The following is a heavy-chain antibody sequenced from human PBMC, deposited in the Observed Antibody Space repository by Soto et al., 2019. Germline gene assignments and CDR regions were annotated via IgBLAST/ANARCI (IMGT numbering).Heavy chain of an antibody. V-gene: IGHV4-31*03. D-gene: IGHD5-12*01. CDR2: IYYSGST. J-gene: IGHJ4*02. Sequence: SLTCTVSGGSISSGGYYWSWIRQHPGKGLEWIGYIYYSGSTYYNPSLKSRVTISVDTSKNQFSLKLSSVTAADTAVYYCARVTGEMATSYYFDYWGQGTLVTVSS. CDR1: GGSISSGGYY. CDR3: ARVTGEMATSYYFDY.